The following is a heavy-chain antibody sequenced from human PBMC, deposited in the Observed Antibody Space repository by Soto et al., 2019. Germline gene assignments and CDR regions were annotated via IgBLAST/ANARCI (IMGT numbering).Heavy chain of an antibody. CDR3: AKDRRLRIAAAPKDFQH. D-gene: IGHD6-13*01. V-gene: IGHV3-23*01. CDR1: GFTFSSYA. Sequence: EVQLLESGGGLVQPGGSLRLSCAASGFTFSSYAMSWVRQAPGKGLEWVSAISGSGGSTYYADSVKGRFTISRDNSKNTRYLQMNSLRAEDTAVYYCAKDRRLRIAAAPKDFQHWGQGTLVTVSS. CDR2: ISGSGGST. J-gene: IGHJ1*01.